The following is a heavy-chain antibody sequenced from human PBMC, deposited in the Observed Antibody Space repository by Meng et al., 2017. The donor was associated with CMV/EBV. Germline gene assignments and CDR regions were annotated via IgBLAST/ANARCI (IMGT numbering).Heavy chain of an antibody. D-gene: IGHD3-22*01. CDR3: ARGVVTMIVVYDP. Sequence: QPRVQEWGPGLVKPSETLSLPCTVSGGSISSSSYYWGWIRQPPGKGLEWIGSIYYSGSTYYNPSLKSRVTISVDTSKNQFSLKLSSVTAADTAVYYCARGVVTMIVVYDPWGQGTLVTVSS. CDR2: IYYSGST. CDR1: GGSISSSSYY. V-gene: IGHV4-39*07. J-gene: IGHJ5*02.